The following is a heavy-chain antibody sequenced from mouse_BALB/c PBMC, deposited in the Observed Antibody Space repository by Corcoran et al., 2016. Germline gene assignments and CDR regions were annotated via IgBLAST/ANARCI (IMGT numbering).Heavy chain of an antibody. Sequence: EVQLQQSGPELVKPGASVKMSCKASGYTFTSYVMHWVKQKAGQGLEWIGYIYPYNDGTKYTEKFKGKATLTSDKSSSTAYMGLRSLTSEDSAVDYCAREVPGCNPYYYGGQGTTLTFSS. D-gene: IGHD2-1*01. CDR2: IYPYNDGT. V-gene: IGHV1S136*01. CDR3: AREVPGCNPYYY. CDR1: GYTFTSYV. J-gene: IGHJ2*01.